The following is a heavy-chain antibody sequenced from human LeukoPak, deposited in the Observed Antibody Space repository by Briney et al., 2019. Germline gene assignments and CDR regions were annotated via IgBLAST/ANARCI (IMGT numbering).Heavy chain of an antibody. D-gene: IGHD5-12*01. CDR1: DFTFSTYW. J-gene: IGHJ4*02. V-gene: IGHV3-74*01. CDR3: VRGTSRENGYGGDDPY. CDR2: ISTDGISR. Sequence: GGSLRLSCAGSDFTFSTYWTHWVRQAPGKGLVWVSRISTDGISRTYAGSVKGRFTISRDNARNTLFLQMDSLSAEDTAVYYCVRGTSRENGYGGDDPYWGQGTLVIVSS.